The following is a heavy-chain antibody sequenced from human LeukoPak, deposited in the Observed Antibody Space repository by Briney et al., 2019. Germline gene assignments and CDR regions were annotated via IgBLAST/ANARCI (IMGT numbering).Heavy chain of an antibody. CDR3: ARDRDFWSGYPPLL. V-gene: IGHV3-7*01. CDR1: GFTFSSYW. Sequence: PGGSLRLSCAASGFTFSSYWMSWVRQAPGKGLEWVANIKQDGSEKYYVDSVKGRFTISRDNAKNSLYLQMNSLRAEDTAVYYCARDRDFWSGYPPLLGGQGTLVTVSS. J-gene: IGHJ4*02. D-gene: IGHD3-3*01. CDR2: IKQDGSEK.